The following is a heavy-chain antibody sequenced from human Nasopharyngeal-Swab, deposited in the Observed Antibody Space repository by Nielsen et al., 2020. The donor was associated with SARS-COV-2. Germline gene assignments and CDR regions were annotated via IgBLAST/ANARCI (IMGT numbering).Heavy chain of an antibody. CDR1: GYIFRSSW. V-gene: IGHV5-51*01. CDR3: ARRAGSLNYFDF. J-gene: IGHJ4*02. Sequence: KVSCKGSGYIFRSSWIGWVRQMPGKGLEWMGIIYPDDSDTRYSPSVEGQVTMSVDKSISTAYLQWDSLTPSDSAMYYCARRAGSLNYFDFWGQGALVTVSS. CDR2: IYPDDSDT.